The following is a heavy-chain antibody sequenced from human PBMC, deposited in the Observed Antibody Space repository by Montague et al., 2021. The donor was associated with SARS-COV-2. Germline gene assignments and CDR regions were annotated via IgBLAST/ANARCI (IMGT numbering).Heavy chain of an antibody. CDR1: GFTFSRYA. CDR2: ISYDGSNK. CDR3: ARGAGITIFGVVIPGYYYMDV. V-gene: IGHV3-30*04. D-gene: IGHD3-3*01. Sequence: SLRLSCAASGFTFSRYAMHLVRQAPGKGLEWVAVISYDGSNKYYXXSVKVRFTISRDNSKNTLYLRMNSLRAEDTAVYYCARGAGITIFGVVIPGYYYMDVWGKGTTVTVSS. J-gene: IGHJ6*03.